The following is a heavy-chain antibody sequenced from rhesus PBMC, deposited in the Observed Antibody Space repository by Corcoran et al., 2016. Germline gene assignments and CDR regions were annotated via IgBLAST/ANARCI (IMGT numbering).Heavy chain of an antibody. V-gene: IGHV4-169*02. Sequence: QLQLQESGPGLVKPSETLSVTCAVPGGSISSSYWSWIRQAPGNGLEWIGNIYSSGSRTSHNPAIKSRVTLSVDTYKNQHSLELSSMTAADTAVYYCASDLDRNGEGSLDVWGRGVLVTVSS. CDR2: IYSSGSRT. CDR3: ASDLDRNGEGSLDV. J-gene: IGHJ5-2*02. D-gene: IGHD5-12*01. CDR1: GGSISSSY.